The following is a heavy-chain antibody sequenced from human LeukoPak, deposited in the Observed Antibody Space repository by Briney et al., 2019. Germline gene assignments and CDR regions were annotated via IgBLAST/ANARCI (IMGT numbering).Heavy chain of an antibody. CDR3: ARDRWDGYYFDY. Sequence: VASVKVSCKASGYTFTSYYMHLVRQAPGQGLEWMGIINPSGGSTSYAQKFQGRVTMTRDMSTSTVYMELSSLRSEDTAVYYCARDRWDGYYFDYWGQGTLVTVSS. V-gene: IGHV1-46*01. CDR1: GYTFTSYY. CDR2: INPSGGST. D-gene: IGHD1-26*01. J-gene: IGHJ4*02.